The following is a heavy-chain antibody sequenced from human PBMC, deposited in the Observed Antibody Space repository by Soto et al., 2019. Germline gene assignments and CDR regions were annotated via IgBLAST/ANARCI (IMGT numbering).Heavy chain of an antibody. CDR3: ARDPLRFCSGGSCYVDAFGI. V-gene: IGHV1-46*01. CDR2: INPSVGSA. D-gene: IGHD2-15*01. CDR1: GYTFTSYY. J-gene: IGHJ3*02. Sequence: ASVKVSCKASGYTFTSYYMHWVRQAPGQGLEWMGMINPSVGSANYAQKFQGRVTITRDTSTSTVYMELSSLRSEDTAVYYCARDPLRFCSGGSCYVDAFGISGQGTIVNVSS.